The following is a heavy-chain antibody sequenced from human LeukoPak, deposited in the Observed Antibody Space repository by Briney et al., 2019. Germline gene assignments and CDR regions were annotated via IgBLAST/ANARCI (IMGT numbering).Heavy chain of an antibody. Sequence: GESLKISCKGSGYSFTSYWIGWVRQMPGKGLEWMGIIYPGDSDTRYSPSFQGQVTISADKSISTAYLQWSSLKASDTAMYYCARKEGNYYDSSGYYYGAFDIWGQGTMVTVSS. CDR3: ARKEGNYYDSSGYYYGAFDI. CDR2: IYPGDSDT. J-gene: IGHJ3*02. V-gene: IGHV5-51*01. D-gene: IGHD3-22*01. CDR1: GYSFTSYW.